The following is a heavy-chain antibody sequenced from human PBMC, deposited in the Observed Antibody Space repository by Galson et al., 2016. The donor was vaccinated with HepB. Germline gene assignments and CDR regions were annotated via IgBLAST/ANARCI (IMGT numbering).Heavy chain of an antibody. V-gene: IGHV3-53*01. CDR1: GFTVSSNC. J-gene: IGHJ6*02. CDR3: ARDWRGSGSYNPYYYYGMDV. D-gene: IGHD3-10*01. CDR2: IYSGGTT. Sequence: SLRLSCAASGFTVSSNCMSWVRQAPGKGLEWVSLIYSGGTTFYADSVKGRFTISRDNSKNTLYLQMNSLRAEDTAVYYCARDWRGSGSYNPYYYYGMDVCGQGTTVTVSS.